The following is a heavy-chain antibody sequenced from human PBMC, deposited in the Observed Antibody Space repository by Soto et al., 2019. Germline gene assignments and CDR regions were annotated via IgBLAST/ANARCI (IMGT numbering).Heavy chain of an antibody. D-gene: IGHD7-27*01. J-gene: IGHJ4*02. V-gene: IGHV3-7*01. CDR2: IAHDGSEK. Sequence: GGSLRLSCAVSGFTFSSYWMSWVRQAPGRGLEWVATIAHDGSEKFYVDSVKGRFAISRDNTKNSLYLQMNSLRAEDTAVYYCARESNAHFDYWGQGTMVTVSS. CDR3: ARESNAHFDY. CDR1: GFTFSSYW.